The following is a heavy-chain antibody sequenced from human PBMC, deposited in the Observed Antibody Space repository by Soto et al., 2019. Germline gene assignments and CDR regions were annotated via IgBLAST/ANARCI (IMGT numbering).Heavy chain of an antibody. V-gene: IGHV1-69*01. CDR1: GGTFSSNA. D-gene: IGHD4-17*01. J-gene: IGHJ6*02. Sequence: QVQLVQSGAEVKKPGSSVKVSCKDSGGTFSSNAISWVRQAPGQGLEWMGGIIPIFGTANYAQKFQGRVTITADESTSTAYMELCSLRSEDTAVYYCASYYGDYIPGGFRYYGMDVWGQGTTVPVSS. CDR2: IIPIFGTA. CDR3: ASYYGDYIPGGFRYYGMDV.